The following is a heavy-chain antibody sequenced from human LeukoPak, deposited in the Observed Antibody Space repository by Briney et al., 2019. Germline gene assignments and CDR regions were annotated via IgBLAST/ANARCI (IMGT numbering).Heavy chain of an antibody. CDR1: AYTFTSYG. CDR2: ISAYNGYT. J-gene: IGHJ5*02. Sequence: ASVKLSSKASAYTFTSYGTSWVRHAHGQGLEWMGWISAYNGYTNYAQKLQGRVTMTTDTSTSTAYIELRSLRSDDTTVYYCARTQRITMVRGVNWFDPWGQGTLVTVSS. CDR3: ARTQRITMVRGVNWFDP. D-gene: IGHD3-10*01. V-gene: IGHV1-18*01.